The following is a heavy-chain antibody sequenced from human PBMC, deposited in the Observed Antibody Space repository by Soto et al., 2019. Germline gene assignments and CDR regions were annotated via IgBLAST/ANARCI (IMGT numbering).Heavy chain of an antibody. CDR1: GDSSVSSSSYY. Sequence: PSETLSLTCTVSGDSSVSSSSYYWGWIRQPPGKGLEWIGSIYYTGNTFYSPSFRSRLTISVDTSKSQFSLKLRSVTAADTATYYCASEVGSTDGMDVWGQGTTVTVSS. CDR3: ASEVGSTDGMDV. D-gene: IGHD2-15*01. V-gene: IGHV4-39*01. CDR2: IYYTGNT. J-gene: IGHJ6*02.